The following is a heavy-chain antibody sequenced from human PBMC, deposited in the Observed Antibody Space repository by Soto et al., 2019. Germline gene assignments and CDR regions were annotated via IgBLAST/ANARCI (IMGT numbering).Heavy chain of an antibody. J-gene: IGHJ3*02. CDR2: INPNSGGT. CDR3: ARGIAVAGTTFAFAFDI. D-gene: IGHD6-19*01. CDR1: GYTFAGYY. V-gene: IGHV1-2*04. Sequence: ASVKVSCKASGYTFAGYYMHWVRQAPGQGLEWMGWINPNSGGTNYAQKFQGWVTMTRDTSISTAYMELSRLRSDDTAVYYCARGIAVAGTTFAFAFDIWGQGTMVTVSS.